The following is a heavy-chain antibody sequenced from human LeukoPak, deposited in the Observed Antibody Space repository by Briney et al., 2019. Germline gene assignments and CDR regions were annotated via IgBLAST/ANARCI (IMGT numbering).Heavy chain of an antibody. V-gene: IGHV3-7*01. D-gene: IGHD4-17*01. J-gene: IGHJ4*02. CDR1: GFTFSSYW. CDR3: ATRHDYGDYYPFDY. CDR2: IKQDGSEK. Sequence: GGSLRLSCAASGFTFSSYWMSWVRQAPGKGLEWVANIKQDGSEKYYVDSVKGRFTISRDNAKNSLYLQMNSLRAEDTAVYYCATRHDYGDYYPFDYWGQGTLVTVSS.